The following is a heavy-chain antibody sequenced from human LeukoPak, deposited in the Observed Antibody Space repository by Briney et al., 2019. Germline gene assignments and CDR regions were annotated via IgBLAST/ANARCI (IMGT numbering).Heavy chain of an antibody. CDR3: ARPYGSGSYGENWFDP. CDR2: ISAYNGNT. D-gene: IGHD3-10*01. V-gene: IGHV1-18*01. J-gene: IGHJ5*02. Sequence: ASVKVSCKASGYTFTSYGISWVRQAPGQGLEWMGWISAYNGNTNYAQKLQGRVTMTTDTSTSTAYMELRSLRSDDTAVYYCARPYGSGSYGENWFDPWGQGTLVTVSS. CDR1: GYTFTSYG.